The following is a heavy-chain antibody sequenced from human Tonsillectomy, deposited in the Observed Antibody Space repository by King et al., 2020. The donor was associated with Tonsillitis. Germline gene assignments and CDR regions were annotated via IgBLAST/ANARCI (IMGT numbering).Heavy chain of an antibody. J-gene: IGHJ4*02. CDR1: GFTFNTYG. V-gene: IGHV3-33*01. D-gene: IGHD6-13*01. Sequence: VQLVESGGGVVQPGRSLRLSCAASGFTFNTYGMHWVRQAPGKGLEWVAAIWYDGTKEYYADAVQGRFTISRDTSKHTLFLQMSSLRAEDTAMYYCARRGDGSSWLDYWGQGTLVTVSS. CDR2: IWYDGTKE. CDR3: ARRGDGSSWLDY.